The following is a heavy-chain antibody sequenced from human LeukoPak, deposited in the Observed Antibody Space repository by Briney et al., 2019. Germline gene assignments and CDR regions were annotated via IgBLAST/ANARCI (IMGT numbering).Heavy chain of an antibody. J-gene: IGHJ5*02. CDR3: ARSDYGDYVA. Sequence: QPGRSLRLSCAASGFTFSSYAMHWVRQAPGKGLEWVAVISYDGTNKYYADSVKGRFTISRDNPKNTLYLQMNSLRGEDTAVYYCARSDYGDYVAWGQGTLVTASS. CDR1: GFTFSSYA. V-gene: IGHV3-30-3*01. D-gene: IGHD4-17*01. CDR2: ISYDGTNK.